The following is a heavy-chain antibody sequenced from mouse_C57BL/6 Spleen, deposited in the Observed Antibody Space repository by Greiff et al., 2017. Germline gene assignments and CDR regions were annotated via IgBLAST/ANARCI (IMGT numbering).Heavy chain of an antibody. D-gene: IGHD2-2*01. J-gene: IGHJ3*01. CDR1: GFTFSDYG. CDR3: ARPGGLPFAY. V-gene: IGHV5-17*01. Sequence: EVKLVESGGGLVKPGGSLKLSCAASGFTFSDYGMHWVRQAPEKGLEWVAYISSGSSTIYYADTVKGRFTISRDNAKTTLFLQMTSLRSEDTAMYYCARPGGLPFAYWGQGTLVTVSA. CDR2: ISSGSSTI.